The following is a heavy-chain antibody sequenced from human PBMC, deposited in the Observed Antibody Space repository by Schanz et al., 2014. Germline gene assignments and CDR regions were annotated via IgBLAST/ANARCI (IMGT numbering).Heavy chain of an antibody. CDR2: ISHDGYST. Sequence: VQLVESGGGLVQPGGSLRLSCSASGFTFNIYAMHWVRQAPGKGLEYVSAISHDGYSTYYADSVKGRFTISRDNAKSSLYLQMNSLRVEDTAVYYCAASSGWHPSTDYWGQGTLVTVSS. CDR3: AASSGWHPSTDY. V-gene: IGHV3-64*04. J-gene: IGHJ4*02. D-gene: IGHD6-19*01. CDR1: GFTFNIYA.